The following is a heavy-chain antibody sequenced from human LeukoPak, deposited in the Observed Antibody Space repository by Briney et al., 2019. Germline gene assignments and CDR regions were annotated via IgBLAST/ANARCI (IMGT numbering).Heavy chain of an antibody. CDR3: AKDRWFAELYESYFDS. CDR2: IRYDGSNK. D-gene: IGHD3-10*01. CDR1: GFIFNTYV. V-gene: IGHV3-30*02. J-gene: IGHJ4*02. Sequence: PGGSLRLSCAASGFIFNTYVMHWVRQAPGKGLEWLAFIRYDGSNKNYADSVKGRFTISRDNTKNSLYLQMNSLRAEDTAVYYCAKDRWFAELYESYFDSWGQGALVTVSS.